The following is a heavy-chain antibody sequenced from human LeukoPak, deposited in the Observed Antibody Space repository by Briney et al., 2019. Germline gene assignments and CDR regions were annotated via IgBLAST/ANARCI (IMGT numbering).Heavy chain of an antibody. V-gene: IGHV1-69*05. CDR1: GGTFSSYA. Sequence: GASVKVSCKASGGTFSSYAISWVRQAPGQGLEWMGGIIPIFGTANYAQKFQGRVTITTDESTSTAYMELSSLRSEDTAVYYCASSSSWPKGHYFDYWGQGTLVTVSS. CDR2: IIPIFGTA. D-gene: IGHD6-13*01. J-gene: IGHJ4*02. CDR3: ASSSSWPKGHYFDY.